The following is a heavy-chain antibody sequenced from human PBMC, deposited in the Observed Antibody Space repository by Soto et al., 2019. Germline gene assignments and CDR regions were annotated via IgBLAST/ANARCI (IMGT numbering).Heavy chain of an antibody. Sequence: QVQLVQSGAEVKKPGASVKVSCKASGYTFTSYGISWVRQAPGQGLEWMGWISAYNGNTNYAQKLQGRVTMTTDTIMSTVYTELRSLRSYDTAVYYCARDYGVGDSAFDIWGQGTMVTVSS. CDR3: ARDYGVGDSAFDI. V-gene: IGHV1-18*01. J-gene: IGHJ3*02. D-gene: IGHD3-10*01. CDR1: GYTFTSYG. CDR2: ISAYNGNT.